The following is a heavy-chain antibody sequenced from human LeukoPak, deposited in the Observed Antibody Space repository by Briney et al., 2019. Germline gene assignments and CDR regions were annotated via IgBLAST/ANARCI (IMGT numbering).Heavy chain of an antibody. CDR3: ARDSRYYDYWSGYLDY. CDR1: GGFISNYY. CDR2: MSTSGKT. Sequence: PSETLSLTCSVSGGFISNYYWSWIRRPAGKGLEWIGRMSTSGKTNYNPSLKSRVTMSVDPSNNQFFLNLSSVTAADTAVYYCARDSRYYDYWSGYLDYWGQGTLVTVSS. D-gene: IGHD3-3*01. J-gene: IGHJ4*02. V-gene: IGHV4-4*07.